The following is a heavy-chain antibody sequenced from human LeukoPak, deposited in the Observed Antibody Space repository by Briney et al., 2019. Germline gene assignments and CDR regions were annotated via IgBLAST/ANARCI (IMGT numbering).Heavy chain of an antibody. V-gene: IGHV1-69*05. Sequence: ASVKVSCKASGGTFSSYAISWVRQAPGQGLEWMGGIIPIFGTANYAQKFQGRVTITTDESTSTAYMELSSLRCEDTAVYYCATPSGLRFLEWLPPPHYYYYMDVWGKGTTVTVSS. CDR3: ATPSGLRFLEWLPPPHYYYYMDV. J-gene: IGHJ6*03. D-gene: IGHD3-3*01. CDR1: GGTFSSYA. CDR2: IIPIFGTA.